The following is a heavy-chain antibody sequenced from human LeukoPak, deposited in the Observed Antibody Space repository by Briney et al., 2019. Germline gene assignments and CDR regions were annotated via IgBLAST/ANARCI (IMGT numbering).Heavy chain of an antibody. CDR1: GLTFSPYA. J-gene: IGHJ4*02. D-gene: IGHD2-15*01. CDR3: AKSGLNRFDY. CDR2: ISGSGRCSNA. Sequence: GGSLRLSCAASGLTFSPYAMSWVRQAQGKGLEWVSHISGSGRCSNAYYADSVKARFTISRDNSKNTLYLQMNSLRAEDTAVYYCAKSGLNRFDYWGQGTLVTVSS. V-gene: IGHV3-23*01.